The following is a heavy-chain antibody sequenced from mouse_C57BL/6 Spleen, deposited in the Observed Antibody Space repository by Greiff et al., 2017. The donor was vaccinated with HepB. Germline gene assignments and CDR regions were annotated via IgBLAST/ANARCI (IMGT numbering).Heavy chain of an antibody. CDR3: AGGYDDYEPGCAY. CDR1: GYAFSSSW. V-gene: IGHV1-82*01. D-gene: IGHD2-4*01. J-gene: IGHJ3*01. CDR2: IYPGDGGT. Sequence: VQLQQSGPELVKPGASVKISCKASGYAFSSSWMNWVKQRPGKGLEWIGRIYPGDGGTNYNGKYKGKATLTADNSSSTAYLQLSSLTSEDSAVYFCAGGYDDYEPGCAYWGQGNRVNVAA.